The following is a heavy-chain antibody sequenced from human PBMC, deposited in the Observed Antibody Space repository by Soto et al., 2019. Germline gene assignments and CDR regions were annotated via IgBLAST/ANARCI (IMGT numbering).Heavy chain of an antibody. CDR1: GFTFSDYY. Sequence: QVQLVESGGGLVKPGVSLRLSCAASGFTFSDYYMSWIRQAQGKGLEWVSYISSSGSTIYYADSVKGRFTISRDNAKNSLYLQMNSLRAEDTAVYYCARKTIQGIAVAGPPDYWGQGTLVTVSS. CDR2: ISSSGSTI. D-gene: IGHD6-19*01. V-gene: IGHV3-11*01. CDR3: ARKTIQGIAVAGPPDY. J-gene: IGHJ4*02.